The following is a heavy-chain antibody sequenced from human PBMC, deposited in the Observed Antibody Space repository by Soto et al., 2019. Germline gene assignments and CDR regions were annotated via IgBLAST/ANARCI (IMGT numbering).Heavy chain of an antibody. Sequence: RLSCAASGFTFSSYWMSWVRQAPGKGLEWVANIKQDGSEKYYVDSVKGRFTISRDNAKNSLYLQMNSLRAEDTAVYYCARAETGTVTHLTPFDYWGQGTLVTVSS. J-gene: IGHJ4*02. V-gene: IGHV3-7*03. CDR2: IKQDGSEK. CDR1: GFTFSSYW. D-gene: IGHD4-17*01. CDR3: ARAETGTVTHLTPFDY.